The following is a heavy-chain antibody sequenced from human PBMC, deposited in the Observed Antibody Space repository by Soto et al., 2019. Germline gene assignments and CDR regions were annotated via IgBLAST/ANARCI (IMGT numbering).Heavy chain of an antibody. CDR3: ARVGSGYDEYYFDY. Sequence: QVQLVQSGAEVKKPGASVKVSCKASGYTFTSYAMHWVRQAPGQRLEWMGWINAGNGNTKYSQKFQGRVTITRDTAASTDYMELSSLRSEDTAVYYCARVGSGYDEYYFDYWGQGTLGTVSS. CDR1: GYTFTSYA. J-gene: IGHJ4*02. D-gene: IGHD5-12*01. V-gene: IGHV1-3*01. CDR2: INAGNGNT.